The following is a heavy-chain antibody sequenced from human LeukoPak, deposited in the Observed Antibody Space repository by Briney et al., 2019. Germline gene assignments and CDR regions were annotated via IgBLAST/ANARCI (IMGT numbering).Heavy chain of an antibody. Sequence: SETLSLTCAVYGGSFSGYYWSWIRQPPGKGLEWIGEINHSGSTNYNPSFKSRVTISVDTSKNQFSLKLSSVTAADTAVYYCAREYYYDSSGLDYWGQGTLVTVSS. V-gene: IGHV4-34*01. D-gene: IGHD3-22*01. CDR3: AREYYYDSSGLDY. CDR2: INHSGST. CDR1: GGSFSGYY. J-gene: IGHJ4*02.